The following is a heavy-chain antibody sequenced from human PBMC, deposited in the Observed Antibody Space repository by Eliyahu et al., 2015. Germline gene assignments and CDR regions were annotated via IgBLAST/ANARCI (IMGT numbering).Heavy chain of an antibody. CDR3: ARYLPRYCSGGSCYSLLDY. D-gene: IGHD2-15*01. V-gene: IGHV7-4-1*02. Sequence: QVQLVQSGSELKKPGASVKVSCKASGYTFXSXAMGWVRQAPGQGLEWMGWINTNTGNPTYAQGFTGRFVFSLDTSVSTAYLQISSLKAEDTAVYYCARYLPRYCSGGSCYSLLDYWGQGALVTVSS. CDR1: GYTFXSXA. CDR2: INTNTGNP. J-gene: IGHJ4*02.